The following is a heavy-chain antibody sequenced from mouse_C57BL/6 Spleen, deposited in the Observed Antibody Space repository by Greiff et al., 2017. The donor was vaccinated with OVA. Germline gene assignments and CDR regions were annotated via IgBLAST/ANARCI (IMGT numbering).Heavy chain of an antibody. J-gene: IGHJ3*01. CDR3: ARSRGPYYDPVAY. V-gene: IGHV1-80*01. CDR2: IYPGDGDT. Sequence: QVQLQQSGAELVKPGASVKISCKASGYAFSSYWMNWVKQRPGKGLEWIGQIYPGDGDTNYNGKFKGKATLTAAKSSSTAYMQLSSLTSEDSAVYFCARSRGPYYDPVAYWGQGTLVTVSA. D-gene: IGHD2-10*01. CDR1: GYAFSSYW.